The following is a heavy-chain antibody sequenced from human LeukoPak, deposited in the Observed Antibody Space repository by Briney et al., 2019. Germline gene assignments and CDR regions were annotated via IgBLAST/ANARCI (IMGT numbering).Heavy chain of an antibody. J-gene: IGHJ5*02. CDR2: IKQDGSEK. V-gene: IGHV3-7*01. Sequence: GGSLRLSCAASGFTFSSYWMSWVRQAPGKGLEWVANIKQDGSEKYYVDSVKGRFTISRDNAKNSLYLQMNSLRAEDTAVYYCARGADCSGGSCIPFDSFDPWGQGTLVTVSS. D-gene: IGHD2-15*01. CDR3: ARGADCSGGSCIPFDSFDP. CDR1: GFTFSSYW.